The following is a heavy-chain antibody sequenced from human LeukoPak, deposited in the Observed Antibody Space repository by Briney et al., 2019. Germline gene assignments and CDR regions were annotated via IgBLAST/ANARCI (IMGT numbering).Heavy chain of an antibody. CDR2: LSGGDGST. V-gene: IGHV3-23*01. D-gene: IGHD2-2*02. Sequence: GGFLRLSCAASGCTFISYAMSWVRQAPWKGLEWVSCLSGGDGSTSYAGSVKGRFTISRDNSKKTLDLQMNSLRADDTAVYYCAKGKVVPPTIYDYWGKGPLVTVSS. J-gene: IGHJ4*02. CDR1: GCTFISYA. CDR3: AKGKVVPPTIYDY.